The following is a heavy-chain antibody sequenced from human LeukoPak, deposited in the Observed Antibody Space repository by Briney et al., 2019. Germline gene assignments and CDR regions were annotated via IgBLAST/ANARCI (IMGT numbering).Heavy chain of an antibody. D-gene: IGHD2-15*01. CDR1: GYTLTELS. CDR2: FDPEDGET. Sequence: VASVKVSCKVSGYTLTELSMHWVRQAPGKGLEWMGGFDPEDGETIYAQKFQGRVTMTEDTSTDTAYMELSSLRSEDTAVYYCARVGCSGGSCYKSNAWGQGTLVTVSS. CDR3: ARVGCSGGSCYKSNA. V-gene: IGHV1-24*01. J-gene: IGHJ5*02.